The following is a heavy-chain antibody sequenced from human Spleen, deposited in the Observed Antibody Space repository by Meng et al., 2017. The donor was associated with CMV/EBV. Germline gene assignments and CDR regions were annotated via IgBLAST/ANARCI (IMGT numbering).Heavy chain of an antibody. CDR3: AAHPCGGDCPLDY. D-gene: IGHD2-21*02. J-gene: IGHJ4*02. Sequence: QVQLPESGPGLVKPSETLSLTCTVSGGSISSYYWSWIRQPPGKGLEWIGYIYYSGSTNYNPSLKSRVTISVDTSKNQFSLKLSSVTAADTAVYYCAAHPCGGDCPLDYWGQGTLVTVSS. CDR2: IYYSGST. CDR1: GGSISSYY. V-gene: IGHV4-59*01.